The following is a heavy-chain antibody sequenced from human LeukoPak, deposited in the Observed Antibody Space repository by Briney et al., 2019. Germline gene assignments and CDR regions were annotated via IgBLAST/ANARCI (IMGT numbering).Heavy chain of an antibody. V-gene: IGHV1-8*01. CDR1: GYTFTSYD. Sequence: GASVKVSCKASGYTFTSYDINWVRQATGQGLEWMGWMNPNSGNTGYAQKFQGRVTMTRNTSISTAYMELSSLRSEDTAVYYCARAGQLWFGELPHFDYWGQGTLVTVSS. CDR2: MNPNSGNT. J-gene: IGHJ4*02. D-gene: IGHD3-10*01. CDR3: ARAGQLWFGELPHFDY.